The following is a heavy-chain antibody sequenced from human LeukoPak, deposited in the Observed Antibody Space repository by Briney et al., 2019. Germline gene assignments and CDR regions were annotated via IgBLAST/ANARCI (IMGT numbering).Heavy chain of an antibody. CDR2: INHSGST. Sequence: SEALSLTCAVYGGSFRGYYWSWIRQPPGKGLEWIGEINHSGSTNYNPSLKSRVTISVDTSKNQFSLKLSSVTAADTAVYYCARGRAAAGTSTEWGQGTMVTVSS. CDR1: GGSFRGYY. V-gene: IGHV4-34*01. J-gene: IGHJ3*01. D-gene: IGHD6-13*01. CDR3: ARGRAAAGTSTE.